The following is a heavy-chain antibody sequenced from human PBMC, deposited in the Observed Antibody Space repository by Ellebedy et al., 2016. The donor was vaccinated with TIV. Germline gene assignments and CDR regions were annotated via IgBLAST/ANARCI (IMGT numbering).Heavy chain of an antibody. CDR3: ANSYYYSSGGHSDAFGM. V-gene: IGHV5-51*01. Sequence: GESLKISCTGSGDTFSSYWIDWVRQAPGKGLEWMGSVHSGGSSARYSPSVQGQVTISADKSLATAYLQWSSLNASDTAMYYCANSYYYSSGGHSDAFGMWGQGTMVTVSS. J-gene: IGHJ3*02. CDR1: GDTFSSYW. D-gene: IGHD3-22*01. CDR2: VHSGGSSA.